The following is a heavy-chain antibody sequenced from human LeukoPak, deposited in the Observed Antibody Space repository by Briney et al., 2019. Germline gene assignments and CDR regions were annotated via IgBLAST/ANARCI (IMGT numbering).Heavy chain of an antibody. Sequence: GGSLRLSCAASGFTFSSYWMSWVRQAPGKGLEWVVNIKQDGSEKYYVDSVKGRFTISRDNAKNSLYLQMNSLRAEDTAVYYCARHSGYDSHSHYVWGSYRRPGGFDYWGQGTLVTVSS. CDR2: IKQDGSEK. J-gene: IGHJ4*02. D-gene: IGHD3-16*02. CDR3: ARHSGYDSHSHYVWGSYRRPGGFDY. CDR1: GFTFSSYW. V-gene: IGHV3-7*03.